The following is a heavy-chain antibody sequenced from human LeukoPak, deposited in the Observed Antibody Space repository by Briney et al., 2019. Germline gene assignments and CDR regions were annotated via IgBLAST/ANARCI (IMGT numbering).Heavy chain of an antibody. CDR2: ISYDGSNK. J-gene: IGHJ5*02. CDR3: ARDDCSGESCYRSWSDP. V-gene: IGHV3-30-3*01. CDR1: GFTFSSYA. D-gene: IGHD2-15*01. Sequence: GRSLRLSCAASGFTFSSYAMNWVRQAPGKGLEWVALISYDGSNKNYADSVKGRFTISRDNSKNTLHLQMNSLRAEDTAVYYCARDDCSGESCYRSWSDPWGQGTLVTVSS.